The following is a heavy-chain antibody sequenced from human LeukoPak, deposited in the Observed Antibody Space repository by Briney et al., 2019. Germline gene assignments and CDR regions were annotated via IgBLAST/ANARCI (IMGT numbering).Heavy chain of an antibody. Sequence: NPSETLSLTCTVSGGSISSYYWSWIRQPAGKGLEWIGRINPSGNTNYNPSLKSRVTMSVDTSRNQFSLKLSSVTAADTAVYYCAKDRGSGWYVYWGQGALVTVSS. CDR3: AKDRGSGWYVY. CDR1: GGSISSYY. D-gene: IGHD6-19*01. V-gene: IGHV4-4*07. J-gene: IGHJ4*02. CDR2: INPSGNT.